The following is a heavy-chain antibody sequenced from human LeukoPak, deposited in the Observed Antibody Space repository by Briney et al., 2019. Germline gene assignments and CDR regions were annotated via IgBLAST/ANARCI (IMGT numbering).Heavy chain of an antibody. J-gene: IGHJ3*02. CDR2: IKSKTDGGTT. CDR1: GFTFSNAW. D-gene: IGHD3-3*01. Sequence: PGGSLRLSCAASGFTFSNAWMSWVRQAPGKGLEWVGRIKSKTDGGTTDYAAPVKGRFTISRDDSKNTLYLQMNSLKTEDTAVYYCTTNTIFGVVHAFDIWGQGTMVTVSS. V-gene: IGHV3-15*01. CDR3: TTNTIFGVVHAFDI.